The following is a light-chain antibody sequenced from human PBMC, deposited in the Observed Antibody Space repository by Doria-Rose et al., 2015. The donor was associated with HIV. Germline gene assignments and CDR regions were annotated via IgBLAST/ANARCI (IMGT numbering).Light chain of an antibody. V-gene: IGKV3-11*01. J-gene: IGKJ1*01. CDR1: QSVSRY. Sequence: PATLSLPPGERATLSCRASQSVSRYLAWYQQKPGQAPRLLIYDASNRAAGIPARFSGSGSGTDFTLTISSLEPEDFAVYYCQQRSNWPTWTFGQGTKVEIK. CDR2: DAS. CDR3: QQRSNWPTWT.